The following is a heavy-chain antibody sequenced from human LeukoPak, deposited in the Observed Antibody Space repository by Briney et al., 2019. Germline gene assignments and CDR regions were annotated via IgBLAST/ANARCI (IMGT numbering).Heavy chain of an antibody. D-gene: IGHD4-23*01. J-gene: IGHJ2*01. CDR1: GGSISSYY. CDR2: IYYSGST. Sequence: SETLSLTCTVSGGSISSYYWSWIRQPPGKGLEWVGYIYYSGSTNYNPSLKSRVTISVDTSKNQFSLKLSSVTAADTAVYYCARSTVVTRPDWYFDLWGRGTLVTVSS. V-gene: IGHV4-59*08. CDR3: ARSTVVTRPDWYFDL.